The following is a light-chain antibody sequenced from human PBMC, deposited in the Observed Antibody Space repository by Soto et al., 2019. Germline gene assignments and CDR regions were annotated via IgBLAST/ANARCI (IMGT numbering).Light chain of an antibody. CDR1: QDITNF. J-gene: IGKJ2*03. V-gene: IGKV1-33*01. CDR2: DAS. Sequence: DIQLTQSPASLSASLGDRVTMTCRASQDITNFLNWYQQRPGAARQLVIFDASGLQGGAPSRFSGGGSGTEFYFTINGLQSEDVATYYCQHFDYFPYSFGPGTRIDIK. CDR3: QHFDYFPYS.